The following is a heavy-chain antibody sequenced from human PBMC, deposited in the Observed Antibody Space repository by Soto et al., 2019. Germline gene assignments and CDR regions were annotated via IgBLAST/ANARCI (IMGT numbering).Heavy chain of an antibody. D-gene: IGHD6-19*01. J-gene: IGHJ4*02. Sequence: PGGSLSLSCAASGFPFSSYFMHWVRQAPGKGLEWVAVIWYDGSNKYYADSVKGRFTISRDNSKKTLYLQMNSLRAEDTAVYYCARTPAVAGTPYFDYWGQGTLVTVSS. CDR1: GFPFSSYF. V-gene: IGHV3-33*01. CDR3: ARTPAVAGTPYFDY. CDR2: IWYDGSNK.